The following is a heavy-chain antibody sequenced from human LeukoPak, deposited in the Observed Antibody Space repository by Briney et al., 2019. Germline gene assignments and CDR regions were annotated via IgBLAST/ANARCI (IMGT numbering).Heavy chain of an antibody. J-gene: IGHJ4*02. D-gene: IGHD4-23*01. CDR3: ARGWLAETTVVTPYNY. V-gene: IGHV1-69*01. CDR1: GGTFSNCA. Sequence: SVKVSCKTSGGTFSNCAISWVRQAPGQGLEWMGGIIPIFGTAHYAQKFQGRVTITAAESTSTAYMELSSLRSEDTAVYYCARGWLAETTVVTPYNYWGQGTVVTVSS. CDR2: IIPIFGTA.